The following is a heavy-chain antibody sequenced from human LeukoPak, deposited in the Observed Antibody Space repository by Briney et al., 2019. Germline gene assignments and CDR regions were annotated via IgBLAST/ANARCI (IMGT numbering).Heavy chain of an antibody. D-gene: IGHD3-9*01. V-gene: IGHV5-51*01. CDR1: GYSFTSYW. CDR2: IYPGDSDT. CDR3: ARSIGHFDILTGSEYYYYMDV. Sequence: GDYLKISCKGSGYSFTSYWIGWVRQMPGKGLEWMGIIYPGDSDTRYSPSFQGQVTISVDKSISTAYLQWRSLKASDSAMFYCARSIGHFDILTGSEYYYYMDVWGEGTAVTVSS. J-gene: IGHJ6*03.